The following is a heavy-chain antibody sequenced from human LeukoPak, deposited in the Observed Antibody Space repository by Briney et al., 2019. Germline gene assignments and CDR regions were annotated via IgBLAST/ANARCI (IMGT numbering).Heavy chain of an antibody. D-gene: IGHD5-18*01. Sequence: ASVKVSCKASGGTFSSYTISWVRQAPGQGLEWMGRIIPILGIANYAQKFQDRVTITADKSTSTAYMELSSLRSEDTAVYYCARVLRYSYGSYFDYWGQGTLVTVSS. V-gene: IGHV1-69*02. CDR2: IIPILGIA. CDR3: ARVLRYSYGSYFDY. CDR1: GGTFSSYT. J-gene: IGHJ4*02.